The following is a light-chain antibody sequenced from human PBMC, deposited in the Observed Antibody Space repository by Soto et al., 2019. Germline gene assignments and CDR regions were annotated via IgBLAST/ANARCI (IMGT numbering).Light chain of an antibody. J-gene: IGLJ1*01. Sequence: QSALNQPASVSGSPGQSVTISCTATSSDVENYKLVSWYQQHPGKAPKLIIYEVTKRPSGVSNRFSGSKSANTASLTISGLQPEDEADYDCCSSVGSYVFGTGTKLTVL. CDR3: CSSVGSYV. CDR2: EVT. V-gene: IGLV2-23*02. CDR1: SSDVENYKL.